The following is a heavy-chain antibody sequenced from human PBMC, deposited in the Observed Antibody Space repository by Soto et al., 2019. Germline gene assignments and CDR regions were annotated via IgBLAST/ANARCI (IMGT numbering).Heavy chain of an antibody. J-gene: IGHJ5*02. D-gene: IGHD3-9*01. CDR1: GYTFTSYD. V-gene: IGHV1-8*01. CDR3: ARVKSYDILTGYSTWFDP. CDR2: MNPNSGNT. Sequence: QVQLVQSGAEVKKPGASVKVSCKASGYTFTSYDINWVRQATGQGLEWMGWMNPNSGNTGYAQKFQGRVTMTRNTTISTAYMELSSLRSEDTAVYYCARVKSYDILTGYSTWFDPWGQGTLVTVSS.